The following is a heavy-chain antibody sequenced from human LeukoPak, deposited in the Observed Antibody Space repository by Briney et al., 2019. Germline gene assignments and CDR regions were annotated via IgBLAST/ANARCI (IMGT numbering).Heavy chain of an antibody. D-gene: IGHD2-2*01. Sequence: SVKVFCKASGGTFSSYAISWVRQAPGQGPEWMGGIIPIFRTANYAQKFQGRVTITADESTSTAYMELSSLRSEDTAVYYCARDLEGCSSTSCLYYWGQGTLVTVSS. V-gene: IGHV1-69*13. CDR1: GGTFSSYA. CDR2: IIPIFRTA. CDR3: ARDLEGCSSTSCLYY. J-gene: IGHJ4*02.